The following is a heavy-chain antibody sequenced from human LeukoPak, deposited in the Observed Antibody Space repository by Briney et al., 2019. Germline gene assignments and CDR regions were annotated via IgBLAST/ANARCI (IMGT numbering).Heavy chain of an antibody. D-gene: IGHD3-22*01. J-gene: IGHJ4*02. Sequence: ASVKVSCKASGYTFTGYYMHWVRRAPGQGLEWMGWINPNSGDTNCAQKFPGRVTVTRDTSISTAYMELSRLTSDDTAVYYCARGGYYDTSDYYYPFDYWGQGTLVTVSS. CDR1: GYTFTGYY. V-gene: IGHV1-2*02. CDR2: INPNSGDT. CDR3: ARGGYYDTSDYYYPFDY.